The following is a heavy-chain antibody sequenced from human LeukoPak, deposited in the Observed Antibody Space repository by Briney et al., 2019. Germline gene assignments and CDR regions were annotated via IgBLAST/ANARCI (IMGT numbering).Heavy chain of an antibody. CDR3: AIMTSYGGTSYFDY. Sequence: GESLQISSQGSGYSFNRYWIAWGRPMPGKGREWMAIVFPGSSDTRYSPSFQGQVTISADNSIITAYLQWSSLKASDTAMYYCAIMTSYGGTSYFDYWGQGTLVTVSS. D-gene: IGHD4-23*01. V-gene: IGHV5-51*01. J-gene: IGHJ4*02. CDR1: GYSFNRYW. CDR2: VFPGSSDT.